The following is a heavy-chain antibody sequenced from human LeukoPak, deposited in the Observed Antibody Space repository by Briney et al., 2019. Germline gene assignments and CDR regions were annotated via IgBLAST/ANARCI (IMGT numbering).Heavy chain of an antibody. D-gene: IGHD4-17*01. CDR1: GSPFSSYW. Sequence: GGSLRLSCVASGSPFSSYWMTWVRQAPGKGLEWVSVISGSGDNTYYADSVKGRLTISRDNSKNTLYLQMNSLRGEDTAVYYCAKHKENYGDSCLDDYWGQGTLVTVSS. V-gene: IGHV3-23*01. J-gene: IGHJ4*02. CDR2: ISGSGDNT. CDR3: AKHKENYGDSCLDDY.